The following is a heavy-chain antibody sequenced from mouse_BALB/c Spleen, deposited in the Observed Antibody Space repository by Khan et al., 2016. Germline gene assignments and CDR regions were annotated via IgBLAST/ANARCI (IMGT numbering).Heavy chain of an antibody. CDR1: GFSLTGFS. CDR3: ASYYDYGGGFAY. Sequence: VQLQESGPGLVAPSQSLSITCTVSGFSLTGFSVNWVRQPPGKGLEWLGVIWGDGSTDYNSALKSRLSFSKDDSKSQVFLKMNSLQTDDTARYFCASYYDYGGGFAYWGQGTLVTVSA. V-gene: IGHV2-6-7*01. CDR2: IWGDGST. D-gene: IGHD2-4*01. J-gene: IGHJ3*01.